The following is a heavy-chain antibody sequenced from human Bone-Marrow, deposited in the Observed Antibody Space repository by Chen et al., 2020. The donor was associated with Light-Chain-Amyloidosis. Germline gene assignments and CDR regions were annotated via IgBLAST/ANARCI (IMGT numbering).Heavy chain of an antibody. CDR2: IYPDDSDA. CDR1: GYTCPNYW. J-gene: IGHJ4*02. Sequence: EVQLEQSGPEVKKPGESLKISCKGSGYTCPNYWIGWVRQMPGKGLEWMGVIYPDDSDARYSPPFEGQVTISADKSITTAYLQWRSLKASDTAMYYCARRRDGYNFDYWGQGTLVTVSS. D-gene: IGHD5-12*01. CDR3: ARRRDGYNFDY. V-gene: IGHV5-51*01.